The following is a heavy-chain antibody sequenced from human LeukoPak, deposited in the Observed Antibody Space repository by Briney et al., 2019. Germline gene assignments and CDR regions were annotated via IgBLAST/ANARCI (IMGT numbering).Heavy chain of an antibody. CDR3: GSGLHDSSDYYWTGSFDN. CDR1: GGSISGYY. V-gene: IGHV4-59*01. J-gene: IGHJ4*02. Sequence: SETLSLTCSVSGGSISGYYWSWIRQPPGKGLQWIGYIDNRGSTNYNPSLKSRVSMSVDTSKNQFSLNLSSMTAADTAVYYCGSGLHDSSDYYWTGSFDNWGRGALVTVSS. CDR2: IDNRGST. D-gene: IGHD3-22*01.